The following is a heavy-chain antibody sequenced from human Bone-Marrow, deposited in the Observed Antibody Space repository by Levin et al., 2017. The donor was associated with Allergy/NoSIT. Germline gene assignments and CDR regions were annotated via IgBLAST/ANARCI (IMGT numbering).Heavy chain of an antibody. CDR1: GFTFSSYS. CDR3: ASHQLNPSYSSGPDY. V-gene: IGHV3-21*01. Sequence: LSLTCAASGFTFSSYSMNWVRQAPGKGLEWVSSISSSSSYIYYADSVKGRFTISRDNAKNSLYLQMNSLRAEDTAVYYCASHQLNPSYSSGPDYWGQGTLVTVSS. J-gene: IGHJ4*02. D-gene: IGHD6-19*01. CDR2: ISSSSSYI.